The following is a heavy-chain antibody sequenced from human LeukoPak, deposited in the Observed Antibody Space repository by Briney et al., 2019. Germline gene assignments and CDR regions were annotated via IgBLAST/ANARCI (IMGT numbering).Heavy chain of an antibody. J-gene: IGHJ5*02. V-gene: IGHV4-39*01. CDR3: ARRRKDLNWFDP. CDR1: GGSISSGSYY. Sequence: SETLSLTCTISGGSISSGSYYWGWIRRPPGKGLEWIALINYSGRTFYNPSLESRVTISVDMSKNQFSLRLNSVTAADTAVYYCARRRKDLNWFDPWGQGTLVTVSS. CDR2: INYSGRT.